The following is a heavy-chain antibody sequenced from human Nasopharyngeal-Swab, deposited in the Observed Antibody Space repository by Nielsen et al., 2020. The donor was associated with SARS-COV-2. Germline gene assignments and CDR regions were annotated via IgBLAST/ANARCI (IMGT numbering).Heavy chain of an antibody. V-gene: IGHV1-2*06. J-gene: IGHJ4*02. CDR2: INPNSGST. D-gene: IGHD3-22*01. CDR3: ARNDSSGCGY. Sequence: VRQAPGRGLEWMGRINPNSGSTNYAQKYQGRVTMTRDTSISTDYMELSRLRSDATAVYYFARNDSSGCGYWGQGTLVTVSS.